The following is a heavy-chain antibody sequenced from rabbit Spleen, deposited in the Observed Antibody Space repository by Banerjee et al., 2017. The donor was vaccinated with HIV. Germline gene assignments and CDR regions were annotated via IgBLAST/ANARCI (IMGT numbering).Heavy chain of an antibody. CDR1: GVSFSDKDV. V-gene: IGHV1S45*01. D-gene: IGHD1-1*01. CDR3: ARDLVAVIGWNFNL. CDR2: VNTVTGKS. Sequence: QEQLVESGGGLVKPGGSLTLTCKASGVSFSDKDVMCWVRQAPGTGLEWIGCVNTVTGKSVYASWAKGRFSMSRTSSTTVTLQMTSLTAADTATYFCARDLVAVIGWNFNLWGPGTLVTVS. J-gene: IGHJ4*01.